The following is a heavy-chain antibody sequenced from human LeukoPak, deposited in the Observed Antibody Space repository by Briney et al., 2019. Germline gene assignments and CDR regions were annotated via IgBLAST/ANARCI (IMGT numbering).Heavy chain of an antibody. V-gene: IGHV4-61*01. D-gene: IGHD2-21*02. CDR3: AREGTANWFDP. CDR2: IYYSGST. CDR1: GGSVSSGSYY. J-gene: IGHJ5*02. Sequence: SETLSLTCTVSGGSVSSGSYYWSWIRQPPGKGLEWIGYIYYSGSTNYNPSLKSRVTISVDTSKNQFSLRLSSVTAADTAVYYCAREGTANWFDPWGQGTLVTVSS.